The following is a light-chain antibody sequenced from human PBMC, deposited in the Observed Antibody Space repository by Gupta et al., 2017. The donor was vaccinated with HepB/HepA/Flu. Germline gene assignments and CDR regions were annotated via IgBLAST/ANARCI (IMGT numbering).Light chain of an antibody. V-gene: IGKV3-11*01. CDR1: QSVNSY. J-gene: IGKJ1*01. Sequence: EVVLTQSPATLSLSPGERATLSCRASQSVNSYLAWYQQRPGQAPRLLLYSASSRATGIPARFMGSGSGTDFTLTISSLEPEDFAGYYGQHRGTFGQGTKVEIK. CDR2: SAS. CDR3: QHRGT.